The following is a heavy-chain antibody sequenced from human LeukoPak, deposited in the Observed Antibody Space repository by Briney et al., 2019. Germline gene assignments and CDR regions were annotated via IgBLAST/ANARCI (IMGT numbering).Heavy chain of an antibody. D-gene: IGHD7-27*01. CDR2: TSGSDGTT. J-gene: IGHJ4*02. V-gene: IGHV3-23*01. CDR3: ARGKTGDS. CDR1: GFTFSILD. Sequence: GGSLRLSCAASGFTFSILDMSWVRQAPGKGLEWVSATSGSDGTTYYADSVKGRFTISRDNSKNTLYLQMDSLRAEDTAVYYCARGKTGDSWGQGTLVTVSS.